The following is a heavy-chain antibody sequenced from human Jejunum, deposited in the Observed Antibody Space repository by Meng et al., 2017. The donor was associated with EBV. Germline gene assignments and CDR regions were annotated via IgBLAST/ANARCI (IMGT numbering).Heavy chain of an antibody. V-gene: IGHV4-4*02. CDR3: VRGGDYCLVY. Sequence: GQLKVSGPGLVKPSGTLSLTCAVSGDSIDSRNWWSWVRQSPERGLEWIGEIYYSGSTNYNPSLKSRVTILVDRSENHFSLHLSSVTAADTAVYYCVRGGDYCLVYWGQGTLVTVSS. CDR1: GDSIDSRNW. D-gene: IGHD2-21*02. CDR2: IYYSGST. J-gene: IGHJ4*02.